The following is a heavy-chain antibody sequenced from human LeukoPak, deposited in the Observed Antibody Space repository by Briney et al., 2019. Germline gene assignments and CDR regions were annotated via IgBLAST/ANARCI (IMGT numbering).Heavy chain of an antibody. D-gene: IGHD3-10*01. Sequence: LSLTCAVYGGSFSGYYWSWIRQPPGKGLEWLAHILLDGNNKYIGDSVKGRFTISRDNSKNTLYLQMNSLRAEGTAVYYCARDKGKGAYFDYWGLGTLVTVSS. V-gene: IGHV3-30*03. CDR3: ARDKGKGAYFDY. CDR2: ILLDGNNK. CDR1: GGSFSGYY. J-gene: IGHJ4*02.